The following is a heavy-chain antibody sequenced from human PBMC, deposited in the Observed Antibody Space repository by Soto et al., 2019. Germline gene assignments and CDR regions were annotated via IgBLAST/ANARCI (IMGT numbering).Heavy chain of an antibody. CDR3: ARGRDCSSTSCPPWFDP. CDR1: GYTFTGYY. V-gene: IGHV1-2*04. CDR2: INPNSGGT. Sequence: VASVKVSCKASGYTFTGYYMHWVRQAPGQGLEWMGWINPNSGGTNYAQKFQGWVTMTRDTSISTAYMELSRLRSDDTAVYYCARGRDCSSTSCPPWFDPWGQGTLVTVSS. D-gene: IGHD2-2*01. J-gene: IGHJ5*02.